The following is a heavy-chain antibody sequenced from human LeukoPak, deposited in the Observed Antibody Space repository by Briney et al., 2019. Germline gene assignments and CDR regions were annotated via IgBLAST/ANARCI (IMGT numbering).Heavy chain of an antibody. CDR2: IYYSGST. Sequence: SETLSLTCTVSGGSISSGGYYWSWIRQHPGKGLEWIGYIYYSGSTYYNPSLKSRVTISVDTSKNQFSLKLSSVTAADTAVYYCARWREAAAGPDYWGQGTLVTVSS. J-gene: IGHJ4*02. D-gene: IGHD6-13*01. V-gene: IGHV4-31*03. CDR1: GGSISSGGYY. CDR3: ARWREAAAGPDY.